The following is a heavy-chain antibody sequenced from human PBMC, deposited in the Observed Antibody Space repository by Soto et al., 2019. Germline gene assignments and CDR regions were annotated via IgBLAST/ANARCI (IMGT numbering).Heavy chain of an antibody. V-gene: IGHV4-4*02. CDR2: ISHSATT. D-gene: IGHD3-10*02. CDR1: LVSISSGDW. CDR3: ATKNVPTPGNY. J-gene: IGHJ4*02. Sequence: QVQLQESGPGLVEPSGTLSLTCAVSLVSISSGDWWSWVRQSPERGLEYIGEISHSATTNYNPSLENRVTISLDAPRNQFPLRLTSVTSANTAVYYCATKNVPTPGNYWGQGTLVIVSS.